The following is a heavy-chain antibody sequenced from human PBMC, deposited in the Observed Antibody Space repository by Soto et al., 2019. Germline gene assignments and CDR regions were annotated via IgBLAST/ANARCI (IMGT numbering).Heavy chain of an antibody. D-gene: IGHD3-16*01. Sequence: SETLSLTCNVSGGSISNYYWTWVRQSPEKGLEWIGYMYYNGNTNYNPSLKSRVTISIDTSKNQFSLTLKSVTAADTAVYYCASGGNWFDPWGQGVLVTV. CDR2: MYYNGNT. V-gene: IGHV4-59*01. CDR3: ASGGNWFDP. J-gene: IGHJ5*02. CDR1: GGSISNYY.